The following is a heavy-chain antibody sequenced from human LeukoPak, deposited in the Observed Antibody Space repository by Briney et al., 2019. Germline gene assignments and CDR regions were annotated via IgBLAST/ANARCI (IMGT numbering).Heavy chain of an antibody. V-gene: IGHV4-31*03. Sequence: SQTLSLTCTVSGGSISSGGYYWSWIRQHPGKGLEWIGYIYYSGSTYYNPSLKSRVTISVDTSKNQFSLKLSSVTAADTAVYYCARATVVTPFLWFDPWGQGTLVTVPS. CDR3: ARATVVTPFLWFDP. CDR1: GGSISSGGYY. CDR2: IYYSGST. J-gene: IGHJ5*02. D-gene: IGHD4-23*01.